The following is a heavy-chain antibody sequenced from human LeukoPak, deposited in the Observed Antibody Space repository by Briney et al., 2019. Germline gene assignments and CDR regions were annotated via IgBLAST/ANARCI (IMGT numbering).Heavy chain of an antibody. CDR3: ARGSSGGDLGY. CDR1: GVSISSGGYS. Sequence: SETLSLTCAVSGVSISSGGYSWSWLRQPPGKGLEWIGYIYHSGNTYYNPSLKSRVTISVDRSKNQFSLNLSSASAGDTAVYYCARGSSGGDLGYWGQGTLVSVSS. D-gene: IGHD2-21*01. V-gene: IGHV4-30-2*01. CDR2: IYHSGNT. J-gene: IGHJ4*02.